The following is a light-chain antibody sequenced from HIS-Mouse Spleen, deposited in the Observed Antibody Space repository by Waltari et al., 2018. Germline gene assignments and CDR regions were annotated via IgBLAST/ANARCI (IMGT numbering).Light chain of an antibody. CDR2: SNN. Sequence: QSVLTQPPSASGPPGQRVTIPCSGSSSNIGSNTVTWYQQLPGTAPKLLIYSNNQRPSGVPDRFSGSKSGTSASLAISGLQSEDEADYYCAAWDDSLNGWVFGGGTKLTVL. CDR1: SSNIGSNT. V-gene: IGLV1-44*01. J-gene: IGLJ3*02. CDR3: AAWDDSLNGWV.